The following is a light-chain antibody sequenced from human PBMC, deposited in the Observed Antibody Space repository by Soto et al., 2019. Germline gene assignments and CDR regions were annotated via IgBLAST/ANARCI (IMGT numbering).Light chain of an antibody. J-gene: IGKJ2*01. V-gene: IGKV1-39*01. CDR2: AAS. CDR1: QSISSY. Sequence: DIPMTQSPSSLSASVGDRVTITCRASQSISSYLTWYQQKPGKAPKLLIYAASSLQSGVPSRFSGSGSGTDFTLTISSLQPEDFATYYCQQSYSTPPYTCGQGTKLEIK. CDR3: QQSYSTPPYT.